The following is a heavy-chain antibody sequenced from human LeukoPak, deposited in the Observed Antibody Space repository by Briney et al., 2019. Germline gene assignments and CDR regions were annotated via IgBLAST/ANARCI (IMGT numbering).Heavy chain of an antibody. CDR1: GFTFSSYA. J-gene: IGHJ6*02. CDR3: ANSLSSSGWYGGYYYYGMDV. CDR2: ISYDGSNK. D-gene: IGHD6-19*01. Sequence: PGRSLRLSCAASGFTFSSYAMHWVRQAPGKGLEWVAVISYDGSNKYYADSVKGRFTISRDNSKNTLYLQMNSLRAEDTAVYYCANSLSSSGWYGGYYYYGMDVWGQGTTVTVSS. V-gene: IGHV3-30-3*01.